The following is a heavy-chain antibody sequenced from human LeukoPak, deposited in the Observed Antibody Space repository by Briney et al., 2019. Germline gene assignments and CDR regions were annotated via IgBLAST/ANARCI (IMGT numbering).Heavy chain of an antibody. V-gene: IGHV1-18*01. CDR1: GYTFTIYG. D-gene: IGHD5-24*01. Sequence: ASVKVSCKASGYTFTIYGISWVRQAPGQGLEWMGWISSYNGNTNYAQKLQGRVTMTTDTSTRTAYMELRSLRSDDTAVYYCARVSGRDGYNSKRGSYFDYWGQGILVTVPS. CDR2: ISSYNGNT. CDR3: ARVSGRDGYNSKRGSYFDY. J-gene: IGHJ4*02.